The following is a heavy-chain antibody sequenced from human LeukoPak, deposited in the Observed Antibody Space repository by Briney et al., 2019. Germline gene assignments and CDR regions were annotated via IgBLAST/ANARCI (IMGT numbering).Heavy chain of an antibody. CDR3: ARNQDSSWYYYYMDV. J-gene: IGHJ6*03. CDR2: ITGSGGST. CDR1: GSPFKTKP. D-gene: IGHD6-13*01. V-gene: IGHV3-23*01. Sequence: GGPLNPPFPASGSPFKTKPWAWARRPQGRGLGGAPTITGSGGSTYSADSVKGRLTISRDNSKNTLYLQMNSLRADDTALYYCARNQDSSWYYYYMDVWGKGTTVTVSS.